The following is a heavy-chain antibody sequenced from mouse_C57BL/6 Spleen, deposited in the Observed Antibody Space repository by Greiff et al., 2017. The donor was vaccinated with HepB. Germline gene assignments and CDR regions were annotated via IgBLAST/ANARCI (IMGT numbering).Heavy chain of an antibody. V-gene: IGHV1-18*01. Sequence: VQLKESGPELVKPGASVKIPCKASGYTFTDYNMDWVKQSHGKSLEWIGDINPNNGGTIYNQKFKGKATLTVDKSSSTAYMELRSLTSEDTAVYYCARNDYDGLAYWGQGTLVTVSA. CDR2: INPNNGGT. CDR1: GYTFTDYN. CDR3: ARNDYDGLAY. D-gene: IGHD2-4*01. J-gene: IGHJ3*01.